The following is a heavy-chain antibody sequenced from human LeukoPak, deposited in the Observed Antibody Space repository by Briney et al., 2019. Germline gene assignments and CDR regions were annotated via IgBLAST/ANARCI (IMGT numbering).Heavy chain of an antibody. Sequence: PSETLSLTCAVYGGSFSGYYWSWIRQPPGKGLEWIGEINHSGSTNYNPSLKSRVTISVDTSKNQFSLKLSSVTAADTAVYYCARVPGSTGFTYYYYYYMDVWGKGTTVTVSS. CDR1: GGSFSGYY. V-gene: IGHV4-34*01. CDR3: ARVPGSTGFTYYYYYYMDV. CDR2: INHSGST. D-gene: IGHD3-22*01. J-gene: IGHJ6*03.